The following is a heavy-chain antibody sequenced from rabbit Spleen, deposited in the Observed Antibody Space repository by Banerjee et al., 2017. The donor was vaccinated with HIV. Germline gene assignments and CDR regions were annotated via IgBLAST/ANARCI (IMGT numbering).Heavy chain of an antibody. V-gene: IGHV1S40*01. CDR2: IYVGSSGST. D-gene: IGHD6-1*01. J-gene: IGHJ3*01. CDR1: GFSFSSGYY. CDR3: ARVGGVGVYGYATL. Sequence: QSLEESGGGLVKPGASLTLTCTASGFSFSSGYYMCWVRQAPGKGLEWIACIYVGSSGSTYYASWAKGRFTISKTSSTTVTLQMTSLTAADTATYFCARVGGVGVYGYATLWGQGTLVTVS.